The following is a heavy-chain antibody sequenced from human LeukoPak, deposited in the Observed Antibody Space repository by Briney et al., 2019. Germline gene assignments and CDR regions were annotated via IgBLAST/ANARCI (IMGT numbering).Heavy chain of an antibody. J-gene: IGHJ3*02. CDR3: ARVDYDILTGYSIDAFDI. Sequence: GGSLRLSCAASGFTFSDYYMSWIRQAPGKGLEWVSYISSSSSYTNYADSVKGRFTISRDNAKNSLYLQMNSLRAEDTAVYYCARVDYDILTGYSIDAFDIWGQGTMVTVSS. D-gene: IGHD3-9*01. CDR1: GFTFSDYY. CDR2: ISSSSSYT. V-gene: IGHV3-11*05.